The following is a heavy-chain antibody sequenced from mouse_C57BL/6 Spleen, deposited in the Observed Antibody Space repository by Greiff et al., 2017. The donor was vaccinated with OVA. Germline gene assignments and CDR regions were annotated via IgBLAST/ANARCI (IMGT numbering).Heavy chain of an antibody. CDR3: TTLYEYDRFAY. J-gene: IGHJ3*01. D-gene: IGHD2-4*01. CDR2: MDPEDGDT. Sequence: VQLQQSGAELVRPGASVKLSCTASGFNIKDYYMHWVKQRPEQGLEWIGRMDPEDGDTEYAPKFHGKATMTADTSSNTAYLQLSSLTAEDTAVYYCTTLYEYDRFAYWGQGTLVTVSA. CDR1: GFNIKDYY. V-gene: IGHV14-1*01.